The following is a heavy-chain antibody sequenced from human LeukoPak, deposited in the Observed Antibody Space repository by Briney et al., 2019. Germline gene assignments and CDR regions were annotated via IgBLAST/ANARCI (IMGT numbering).Heavy chain of an antibody. CDR2: IYSGGST. V-gene: IGHV3-53*01. J-gene: IGHJ4*02. CDR1: GFTVSSNY. Sequence: QPGGSLRLSCAASGFTVSSNYMSWVRQAPGKGLEWVSVIYSGGSTYYADSVKGRFTISRDNSKNTLYLQMNTLRGEDTAIYYCAKKGGRAGTTTFEDNWGQGTLVTVSS. CDR3: AKKGGRAGTTTFEDN. D-gene: IGHD1-1*01.